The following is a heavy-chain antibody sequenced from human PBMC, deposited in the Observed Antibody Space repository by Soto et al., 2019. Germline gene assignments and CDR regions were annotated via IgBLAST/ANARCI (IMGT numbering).Heavy chain of an antibody. Sequence: EVQLVESGGGLVQPGRSLRLSCAVSGFTFDDYAMHWVRQAPGKGLEWVSGLSWNGDYTGYADSVKGRFTFSRDNTKNSLYLQMTSLRAEDTALYYCAKGTRSSYYYGMDVWGQGTTVTVSS. CDR1: GFTFDDYA. CDR2: LSWNGDYT. D-gene: IGHD6-6*01. V-gene: IGHV3-9*01. J-gene: IGHJ6*02. CDR3: AKGTRSSYYYGMDV.